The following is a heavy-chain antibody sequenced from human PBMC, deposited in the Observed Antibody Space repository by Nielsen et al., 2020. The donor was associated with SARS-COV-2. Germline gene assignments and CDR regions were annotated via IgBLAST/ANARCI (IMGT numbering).Heavy chain of an antibody. V-gene: IGHV3-9*01. CDR1: GFTFDDYA. CDR3: AKDMVTDYYYGMDV. J-gene: IGHJ6*02. Sequence: GGSLRLSCAASGFTFDDYAMHWVRQAPGKGLEWVSGISWNSGSIGYADSVKGRFTISRDNAKNSLYLQMNSLRAEDTALYYCAKDMVTDYYYGMDVWGQGTTVTVSS. D-gene: IGHD4-23*01. CDR2: ISWNSGSI.